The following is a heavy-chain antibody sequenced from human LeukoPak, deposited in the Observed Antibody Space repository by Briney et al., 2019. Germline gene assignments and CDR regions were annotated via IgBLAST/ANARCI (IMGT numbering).Heavy chain of an antibody. V-gene: IGHV3-72*01. D-gene: IGHD6-19*01. CDR3: VRVGSVSGSDYLDY. Sequence: PGGSLGLSCAVSGFTFSDHFLDWVRQAPGKGLEWVGRSRNKAKSYTTEYAASVKGRFTISRDDSKNSLYLQMNSLETEDTAVYYCVRVGSVSGSDYLDYWGQGTLVTVSS. CDR1: GFTFSDHF. CDR2: SRNKAKSYTT. J-gene: IGHJ4*02.